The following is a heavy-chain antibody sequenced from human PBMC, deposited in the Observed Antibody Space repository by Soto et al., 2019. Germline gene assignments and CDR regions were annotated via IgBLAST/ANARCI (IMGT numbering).Heavy chain of an antibody. CDR1: GGTFSSYA. D-gene: IGHD3-16*01. J-gene: IGHJ2*01. CDR2: IIPIFGTA. Sequence: ASVKVSFKASGGTFSSYAISWVRQAPGQGLEWMGGIIPIFGTANYAQKFQGRVTITADRSTSTAYMELSSLRSEDTAVYYCARWGGMWAWYFDLWGRGTLVTVSS. CDR3: ARWGGMWAWYFDL. V-gene: IGHV1-69*06.